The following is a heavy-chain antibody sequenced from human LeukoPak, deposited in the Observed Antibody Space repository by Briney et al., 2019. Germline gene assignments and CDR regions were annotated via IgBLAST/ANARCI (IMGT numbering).Heavy chain of an antibody. J-gene: IGHJ4*02. V-gene: IGHV3-23*01. CDR1: GFTFSSYS. Sequence: KSGGSLRLSCAASGFTFSSYSMNWVRQAPGKGLEWVSSISGSGGSTYYADSVKGRFTISRDNSMNTLYLQMNSLRAEDTAVYSCAKDRLGALLYFDSWGQGTLVTVSS. CDR3: AKDRLGALLYFDS. CDR2: ISGSGGST. D-gene: IGHD1-26*01.